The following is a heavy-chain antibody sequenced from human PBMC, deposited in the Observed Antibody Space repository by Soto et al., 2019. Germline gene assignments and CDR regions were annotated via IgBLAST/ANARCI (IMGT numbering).Heavy chain of an antibody. J-gene: IGHJ5*02. V-gene: IGHV1-18*04. D-gene: IGHD2-15*01. CDR2: ISANNGNT. Sequence: XSVEVSFRSSRYSFPSYGITSVRQAPGQGLEWMGWISANNGNTNYAQNLQGRVTMTTDTSATTAYMELRSLRSDDTAVYYCARVLAIAATLGVDPWGQGTRVTVSS. CDR1: RYSFPSYG. CDR3: ARVLAIAATLGVDP.